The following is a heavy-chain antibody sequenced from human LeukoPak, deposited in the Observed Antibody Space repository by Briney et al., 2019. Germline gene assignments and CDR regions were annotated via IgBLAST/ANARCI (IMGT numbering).Heavy chain of an antibody. J-gene: IGHJ4*02. CDR2: IITSSSSI. CDR1: GFTFRSYS. D-gene: IGHD6-19*01. Sequence: GGAPRPSCAASGFTFRSYSMNWGRQAPGKGLEWVSSIITSSSSIYYADSVKGRFTISRDNAKNSLYLQMNSLRAEDTAVYYCARMSGAVAGYWGQGTLVTVSS. CDR3: ARMSGAVAGY. V-gene: IGHV3-21*01.